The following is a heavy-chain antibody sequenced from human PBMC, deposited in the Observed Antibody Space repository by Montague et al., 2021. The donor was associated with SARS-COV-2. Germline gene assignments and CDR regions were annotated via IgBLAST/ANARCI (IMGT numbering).Heavy chain of an antibody. CDR3: ARLTMVRGVIWAYYYYYGMEV. D-gene: IGHD3-10*01. V-gene: IGHV4-39*01. CDR2: ST. J-gene: IGHJ6*04. Sequence: STYYNPSLKSRVTISVDTSKNQFSLKLSSVTAADTAVYYCARLTMVRGVIWAYYYYYGMEVWGKGTTGTVS.